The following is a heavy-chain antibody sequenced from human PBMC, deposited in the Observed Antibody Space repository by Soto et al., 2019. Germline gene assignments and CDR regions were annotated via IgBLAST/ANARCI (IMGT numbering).Heavy chain of an antibody. Sequence: ASVKFSCKVSGYTLTELSMHWVRQAPEKGLEWMGGFDPEEGETIYAQKFQGRVTITRDTSASTAYMELSSLRSEDTAVYYCARADYDFWSGPWVYWGQGTLVTVSS. CDR3: ARADYDFWSGPWVY. D-gene: IGHD3-3*01. V-gene: IGHV1-24*01. CDR1: GYTLTELS. J-gene: IGHJ4*02. CDR2: FDPEEGET.